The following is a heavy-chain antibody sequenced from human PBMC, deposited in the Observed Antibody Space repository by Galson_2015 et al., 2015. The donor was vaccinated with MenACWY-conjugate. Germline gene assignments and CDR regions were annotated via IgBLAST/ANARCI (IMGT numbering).Heavy chain of an antibody. CDR1: GFTFGSYA. D-gene: IGHD3-9*01. V-gene: IGHV3-23*01. CDR2: ISDSGRFT. Sequence: SLRLSCAASGFTFGSYAMTWVRRAPGKGLEWVSTISDSGRFTYYADSVKGRFTISRDNSKNTVFLQMNSLRAEDTAAYYCVKDLVKNYEMMTGYYSDWGQGTLLTVSS. CDR3: VKDLVKNYEMMTGYYSD. J-gene: IGHJ4*02.